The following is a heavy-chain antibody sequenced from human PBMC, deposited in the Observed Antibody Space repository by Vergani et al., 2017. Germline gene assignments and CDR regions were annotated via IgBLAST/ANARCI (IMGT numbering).Heavy chain of an antibody. D-gene: IGHD2-15*01. CDR1: GGSISSGSYY. V-gene: IGHV4-61*02. Sequence: QVQLQESGPGLVKPSQTLSLTCTVSGGSISSGSYYWSWLRQPAGKGLEWIGRIYTSGSTNYNPSLKSRVTMSEDTSKNQFSLKLTSVTSADTAVYFCARGSCLGGSCYKHLFDYWGQGILVTVSS. CDR2: IYTSGST. J-gene: IGHJ4*01. CDR3: ARGSCLGGSCYKHLFDY.